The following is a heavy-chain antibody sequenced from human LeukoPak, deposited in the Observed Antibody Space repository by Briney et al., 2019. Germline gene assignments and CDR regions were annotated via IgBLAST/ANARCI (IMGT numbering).Heavy chain of an antibody. CDR2: IIPTFGTA. CDR3: AREGYSGYVDY. Sequence: SVKVSCKASGGTFSSYAISWVRQAPGQGLEWMGRIIPTFGTANYAQKFQGRVTITTDESTSTAYMELSSLRSEDTAVYYCAREGYSGYVDYWGQGTLVTVSS. D-gene: IGHD1-26*01. J-gene: IGHJ4*02. V-gene: IGHV1-69*05. CDR1: GGTFSSYA.